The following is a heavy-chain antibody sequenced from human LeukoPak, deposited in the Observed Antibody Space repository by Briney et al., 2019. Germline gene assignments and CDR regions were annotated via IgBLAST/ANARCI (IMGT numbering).Heavy chain of an antibody. J-gene: IGHJ6*02. D-gene: IGHD1-26*01. V-gene: IGHV1-18*01. CDR3: ARGGAPGSYYYYYGMDV. Sequence: ASVKVSCKASGYTFTSYGISWVRQAPGQGLEWMGWISAYNGNTNYARKLQGRVTMTTDTSTSTAYMELRSLRSDDTAVYYCARGGAPGSYYYYYGMDVWGQGTTVTVSS. CDR2: ISAYNGNT. CDR1: GYTFTSYG.